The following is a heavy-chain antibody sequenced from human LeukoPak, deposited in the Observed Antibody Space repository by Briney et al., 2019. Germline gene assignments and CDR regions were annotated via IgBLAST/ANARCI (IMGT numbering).Heavy chain of an antibody. CDR3: ARDTVGHYYYDSSGFSDY. J-gene: IGHJ4*02. CDR1: GFTFSSYS. Sequence: GGSLRLSCAASGFTFSSYSRNWVRQAPGKGLEWVSSISSSSSYIYYADSVKGRFTISRDNAKNSLYLQMNSLRAEDTAVYYCARDTVGHYYYDSSGFSDYWGQGTLVTVSS. V-gene: IGHV3-21*01. CDR2: ISSSSSYI. D-gene: IGHD3-22*01.